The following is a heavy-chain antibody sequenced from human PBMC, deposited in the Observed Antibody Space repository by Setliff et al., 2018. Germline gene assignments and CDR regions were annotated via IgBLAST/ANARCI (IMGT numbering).Heavy chain of an antibody. CDR1: GYTFTSHY. CDR2: INPSSGRT. V-gene: IGHV1-46*01. D-gene: IGHD3-22*01. CDR3: ARDVFPFHYEGAFDI. Sequence: ASVKVSCKASGYTFTSHYMHWVRQAPGLGLEWMGTINPSSGRTSYAQKFQGRVTMTRDTSTSTVYMDMSSLRSEDTAVYYCARDVFPFHYEGAFDIWGQGTMVTVSS. J-gene: IGHJ3*02.